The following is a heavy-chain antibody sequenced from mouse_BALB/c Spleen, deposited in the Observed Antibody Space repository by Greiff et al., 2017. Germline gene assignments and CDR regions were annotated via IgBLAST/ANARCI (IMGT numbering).Heavy chain of an antibody. J-gene: IGHJ1*01. CDR3: ARCLYYGDFDV. V-gene: IGHV1-84*02. CDR2: IYPGSGNT. Sequence: QVQLQQSGPELVKPGASVKISCKASGYTFTDYYINWVKQKPGQGLEWIGWIYPGSGNTKYNEKFKGKATLTVDTSSSTAYMQLSSLTSVDTAVYFCARCLYYGDFDVWGAGTTGTVSS. CDR1: GYTFTDYY. D-gene: IGHD2-1*01.